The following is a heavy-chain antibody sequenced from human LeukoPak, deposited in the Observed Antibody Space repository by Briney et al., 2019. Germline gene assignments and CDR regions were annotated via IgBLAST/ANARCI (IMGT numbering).Heavy chain of an antibody. CDR1: GFTFSSYG. CDR3: ATRSSPLDY. V-gene: IGHV3-23*01. J-gene: IGHJ4*02. Sequence: PGGSLRLSCAASGFTFSSYGMGWVRQAPGKGLEWVSAISGSGGSTYYADSVKGRFTISRDNSKNTLYLQMNSLRAEDTAVYYCATRSSPLDYWGQGTLVTVSS. CDR2: ISGSGGST. D-gene: IGHD3-10*01.